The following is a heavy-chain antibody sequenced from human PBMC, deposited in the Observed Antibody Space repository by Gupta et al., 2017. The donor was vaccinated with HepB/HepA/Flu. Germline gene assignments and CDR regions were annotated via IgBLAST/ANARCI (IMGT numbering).Heavy chain of an antibody. CDR2: IYSGGTS. CDR1: GFSVNRYY. D-gene: IGHD3-22*01. V-gene: IGHV3-53*01. CDR3: ARGSSGYPFDS. J-gene: IGHJ4*02. Sequence: VQLVDSGGGLVQPGGSLRLSCAVSGFSVNRYYMGWVRQTPGKGLEWVSVIYSGGTSYYADSVKGRLTISTDNSKNTLYLQMDSLRPEDTAVYYCARGSSGYPFDSWGQGTQVTVSS.